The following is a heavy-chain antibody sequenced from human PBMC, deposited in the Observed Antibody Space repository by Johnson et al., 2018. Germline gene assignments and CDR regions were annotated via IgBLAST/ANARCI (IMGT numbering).Heavy chain of an antibody. J-gene: IGHJ3*02. D-gene: IGHD3-3*01. CDR1: GFTFSNYA. V-gene: IGHV3-23*04. CDR2: ISAIGTSA. Sequence: VQLVESGGGLVQPGGSLRLSCAASGFTFSNYAMSWVRQAPGKGLEWVSAISAIGTSAYYADSVKGRFTISRDNSKNTLFLQMNSLRAEDTALYYCAKDTAPVTIYAGPQAFDIWGQGTMVTVSS. CDR3: AKDTAPVTIYAGPQAFDI.